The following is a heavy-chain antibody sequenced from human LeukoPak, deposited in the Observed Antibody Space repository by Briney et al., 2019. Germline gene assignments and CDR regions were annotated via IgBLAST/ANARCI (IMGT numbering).Heavy chain of an antibody. V-gene: IGHV3-23*01. Sequence: GGPLRLSCAASGYTFSSYAMSWVRQAPGKGLEWVSAIVNGGGSTNYADSVKGRFTISRDNSKNTLYLQMNSLRAEDTAVYYCAKRRYESFGDFDYWGQGTLVTVSS. CDR2: IVNGGGST. J-gene: IGHJ4*02. CDR3: AKRRYESFGDFDY. D-gene: IGHD1-14*01. CDR1: GYTFSSYA.